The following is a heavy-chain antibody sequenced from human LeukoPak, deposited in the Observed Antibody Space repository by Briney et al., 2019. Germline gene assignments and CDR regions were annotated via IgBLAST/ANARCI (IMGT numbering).Heavy chain of an antibody. Sequence: GGALGLSCTASGFAFDEHGMSWVRQVPGKGLEGVSGINWSGGSTGYADPLRGRFTISRDNAKNSLYLQMDSLRAEDTALYYCARAPITSPFYFDYWGQGTLVTVSS. D-gene: IGHD2-2*01. J-gene: IGHJ4*02. CDR1: GFAFDEHG. CDR2: INWSGGST. V-gene: IGHV3-20*04. CDR3: ARAPITSPFYFDY.